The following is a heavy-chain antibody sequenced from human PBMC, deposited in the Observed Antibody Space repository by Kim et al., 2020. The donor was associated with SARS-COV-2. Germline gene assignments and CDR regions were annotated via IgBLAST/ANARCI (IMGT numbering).Heavy chain of an antibody. V-gene: IGHV3-30*01. J-gene: IGHJ6*04. D-gene: IGHD3-10*01. Sequence: ADSVKGRFTISRDNSKNTLYLQMNSLRTEDTAVYYCARVPAPLWFREPPDVWGKGTTVTVSS. CDR3: ARVPAPLWFREPPDV.